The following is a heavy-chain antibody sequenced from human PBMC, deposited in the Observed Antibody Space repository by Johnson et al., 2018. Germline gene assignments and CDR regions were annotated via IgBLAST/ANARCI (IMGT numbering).Heavy chain of an antibody. CDR2: VSRGGTDT. Sequence: EVQLVESGGGLVQPGGSLRLSCAASGFTVSNNYMSWVRQAPGKGLEWVSTVSRGGTDTYYADSVKGRFTISRDNSKNAVYVEMNSLGDEDTAVYYCAKVGGYWGGSNCLHHYFYYMDVWGRGTTVTVAS. CDR1: GFTVSNNY. V-gene: IGHV3-23*04. CDR3: AKVGGYWGGSNCLHHYFYYMDV. J-gene: IGHJ6*03. D-gene: IGHD2-21*01.